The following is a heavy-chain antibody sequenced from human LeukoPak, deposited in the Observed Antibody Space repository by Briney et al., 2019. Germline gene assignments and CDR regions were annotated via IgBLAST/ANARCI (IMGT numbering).Heavy chain of an antibody. CDR3: VRRHRLRRWFDP. Sequence: LETLTLTCAVSGGSFSGYYWSWVRQAPGKGLEWIGEINHSGSTNYNPYLMSRGITIFDTTTNEFSLKLMSITAAETAAYYYVRRHRLRRWFDPWGQGTLVTVSS. J-gene: IGHJ5*02. CDR1: GGSFSGYY. D-gene: IGHD4-17*01. CDR2: INHSGST. V-gene: IGHV4-34*01.